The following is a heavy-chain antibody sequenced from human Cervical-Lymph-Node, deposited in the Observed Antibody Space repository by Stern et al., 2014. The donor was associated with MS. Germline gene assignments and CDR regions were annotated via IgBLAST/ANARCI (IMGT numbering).Heavy chain of an antibody. CDR2: LSNEGSKQ. J-gene: IGHJ4*02. CDR3: ARDTCRGGGCYFRY. D-gene: IGHD2-15*01. Sequence: VQLLESGGGVVQPGRSLRLSCAASGFIFSSYAMHWVRQAPGKGLDWVAFLSNEGSKQFYADSVKGRFTIPRDNSNTTLDLQRNSLRPEDTAVYYCARDTCRGGGCYFRYWCQGILITVSS. CDR1: GFIFSSYA. V-gene: IGHV3-30-3*01.